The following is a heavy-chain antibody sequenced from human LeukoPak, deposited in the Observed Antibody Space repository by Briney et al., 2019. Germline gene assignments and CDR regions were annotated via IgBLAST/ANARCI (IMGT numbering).Heavy chain of an antibody. CDR3: AKTRVYFDSSGNFDY. Sequence: GGSLRLSCAASGLTFSNYGIHWVRQAPGKGLEWVAVISYDGSNKYYADSVKGRFTISRDNSKNTLYLQMNSLRAEDTAVYYCAKTRVYFDSSGNFDYWGQGTLVTVSS. D-gene: IGHD3-22*01. CDR2: ISYDGSNK. CDR1: GLTFSNYG. V-gene: IGHV3-30*18. J-gene: IGHJ4*02.